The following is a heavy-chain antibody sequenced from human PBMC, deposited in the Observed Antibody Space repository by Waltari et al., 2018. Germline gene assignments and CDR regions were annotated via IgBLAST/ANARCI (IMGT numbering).Heavy chain of an antibody. CDR1: GGTFSSYA. D-gene: IGHD3-22*01. V-gene: IGHV1-69*12. CDR2: IIPIFGTA. J-gene: IGHJ4*02. Sequence: QVQLVQSGAEVKKPGSSVKVSCKASGGTFSSYAISWVRPAPGPGLEWMGGIIPIFGTANYAQKFQGRVTITADESTSTAYMELSSLRSEDTAVYYCARDSAYYYDSSGYRYFDYWGQGTLVTVSS. CDR3: ARDSAYYYDSSGYRYFDY.